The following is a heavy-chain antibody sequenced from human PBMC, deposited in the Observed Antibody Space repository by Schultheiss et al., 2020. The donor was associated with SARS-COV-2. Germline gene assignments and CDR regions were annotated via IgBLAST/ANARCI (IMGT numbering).Heavy chain of an antibody. Sequence: GGSLRLSCAASGFTFRNAWMSWVRQAPGKGLEFVASIRSSGRDIYYADSMQGRFTVSRDNANNSLYLQMHSLRAEDTAVYYCASDTSTSYYYYYGMDVWGQGTTVTVSS. J-gene: IGHJ6*02. V-gene: IGHV3-21*01. D-gene: IGHD2-2*01. CDR1: GFTFRNAW. CDR3: ASDTSTSYYYYYGMDV. CDR2: IRSSGRDI.